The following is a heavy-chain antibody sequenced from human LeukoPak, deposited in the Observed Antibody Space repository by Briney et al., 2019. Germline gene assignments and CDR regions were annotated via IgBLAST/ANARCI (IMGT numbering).Heavy chain of an antibody. J-gene: IGHJ4*02. D-gene: IGHD6-19*01. V-gene: IGHV3-49*04. CDR1: GFTFGDFL. Sequence: GGSLRLSCTSSGFTFGDFLMSWVRQAPGKGLEWVGFVRSKAYGGTRQYAASVNGRFTISRDDSKNIAYLQINSLKTEDTAVYYCTRGQYGYSSRLDSWGQGTLVTVSS. CDR2: VRSKAYGGTR. CDR3: TRGQYGYSSRLDS.